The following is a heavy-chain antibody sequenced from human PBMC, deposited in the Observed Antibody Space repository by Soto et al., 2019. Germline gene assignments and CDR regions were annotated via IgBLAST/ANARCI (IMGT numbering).Heavy chain of an antibody. CDR3: ARAGGNYGYDY. Sequence: SETLSLTCTFSGGSIISYYWSWIRQPPGKGLEWIGYIYYSGSTNYNPSLKSRVTISVDTSKNQFSLKLSSVTAADTAVYYCARAGGNYGYDYWGQGTLVTVSS. J-gene: IGHJ4*02. D-gene: IGHD4-17*01. CDR2: IYYSGST. V-gene: IGHV4-59*01. CDR1: GGSIISYY.